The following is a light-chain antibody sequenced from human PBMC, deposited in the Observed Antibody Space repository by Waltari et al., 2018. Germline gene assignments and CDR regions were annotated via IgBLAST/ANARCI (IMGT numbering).Light chain of an antibody. CDR3: CSYGGFSNML. J-gene: IGLJ2*01. CDR1: SSDVGSYNL. Sequence: QSALTQPASVSGSPGQSITISCTGTSSDVGSYNLVSWYQQHPGKAPKLMIYEGSKRPSGVSNRFSGSKSGNTASLTIFGLQAEEEADYYCCSYGGFSNMLFGGGTKVTVL. V-gene: IGLV2-23*01. CDR2: EGS.